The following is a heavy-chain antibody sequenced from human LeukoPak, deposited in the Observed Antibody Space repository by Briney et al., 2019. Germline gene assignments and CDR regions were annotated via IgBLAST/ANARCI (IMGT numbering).Heavy chain of an antibody. CDR2: IYYSGST. J-gene: IGHJ5*02. CDR3: ARGGNWFDP. CDR1: GGSISSYY. Sequence: SETLSLTCTVSGGSISSYYWSWIRQPPGKGLEWIGYIYYSGSTNYNPSLKSRVTISVDTSKNQFSLKLSSVTAADTAMYYCARGGNWFDPWGQGTLVTVSS. V-gene: IGHV4-59*01.